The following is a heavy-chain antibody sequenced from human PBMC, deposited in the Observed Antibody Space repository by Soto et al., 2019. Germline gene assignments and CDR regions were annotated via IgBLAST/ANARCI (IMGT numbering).Heavy chain of an antibody. J-gene: IGHJ3*02. V-gene: IGHV4-34*01. CDR2: INHSGST. Sequence: SETLSLTCAVYGGSSSGYYWSWIRQPPGKGLEWIGEINHSGSTNYNPSLKSRVTISVDTSKNQFSLKLSSVTAADTAVYYCARRRDVLRFLELFPKCAFDIWGQGTMVTVSS. D-gene: IGHD3-3*01. CDR3: ARRRDVLRFLELFPKCAFDI. CDR1: GGSSSGYY.